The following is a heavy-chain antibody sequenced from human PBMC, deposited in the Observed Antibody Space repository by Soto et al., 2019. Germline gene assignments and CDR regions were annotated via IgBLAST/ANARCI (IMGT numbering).Heavy chain of an antibody. J-gene: IGHJ4*01. V-gene: IGHV4-59*08. CDR2: IYYNGNT. Sequence: PSESLSLTCSVSGDSISNYYWSWIRQPPGKGLQWIGYIYYNGNTNYNPSLKSRLTISVDMSRNQFSPKLNSLIAADTAVYYCARLSSGGYYTMAYWGQGTLVTVSS. CDR1: GDSISNYY. CDR3: ARLSSGGYYTMAY. D-gene: IGHD1-26*01.